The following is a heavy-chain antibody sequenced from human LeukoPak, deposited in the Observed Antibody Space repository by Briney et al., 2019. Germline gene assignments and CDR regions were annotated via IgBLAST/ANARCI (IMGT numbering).Heavy chain of an antibody. D-gene: IGHD6-19*01. CDR2: IKQDGSEK. Sequence: PGGSLRLSCAASGFTFSSHWMSWVRQAPGKGLEWVANIKQDGSEKYYVDSVKGRFTISRDNAKNSLYLQMNSLRAEDTAVYYCARGGAAIYSSGLLGYWGQGTLVTVSS. V-gene: IGHV3-7*03. J-gene: IGHJ4*02. CDR3: ARGGAAIYSSGLLGY. CDR1: GFTFSSHW.